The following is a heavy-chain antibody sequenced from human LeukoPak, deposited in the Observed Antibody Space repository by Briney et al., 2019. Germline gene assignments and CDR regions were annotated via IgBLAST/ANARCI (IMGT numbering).Heavy chain of an antibody. Sequence: GESLKISCAASGFTFSSYSMTWVRQAPGKGLEWVSTIRSNGGDTFYTDSVKGRFTISRDNSKNTLYLEMNSLRAEDTAVYYCARGGYTTWFDPWGQGTLVTVSS. CDR2: IRSNGGDT. J-gene: IGHJ5*02. CDR1: GFTFSSYS. V-gene: IGHV3-23*01. CDR3: ARGGYTTWFDP. D-gene: IGHD2-15*01.